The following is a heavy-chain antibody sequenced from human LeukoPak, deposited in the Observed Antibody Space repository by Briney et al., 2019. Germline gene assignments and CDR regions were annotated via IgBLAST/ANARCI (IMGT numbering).Heavy chain of an antibody. CDR1: GFTFSIYA. CDR2: ITSRGEST. J-gene: IGHJ4*02. V-gene: IGHV3-23*01. D-gene: IGHD3-22*01. CDR3: ARDRPNYYGSDGHYYRRDGDY. Sequence: PGGSLRLSCAAPGFTFSIYAMSWVRQAPGKGPQWVSSITSRGESTWYVDSVKGRFTITRDNSENTLYLQMHSLRAEDTAVYYCARDRPNYYGSDGHYYRRDGDYWGRGTLVSVSS.